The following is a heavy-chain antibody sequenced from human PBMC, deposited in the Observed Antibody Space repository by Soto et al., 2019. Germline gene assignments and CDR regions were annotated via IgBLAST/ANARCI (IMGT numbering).Heavy chain of an antibody. J-gene: IGHJ4*02. CDR1: GGSISSYY. D-gene: IGHD4-17*01. V-gene: IGHV4-59*08. CDR3: ASRYGGTLDY. CDR2: IYYSGST. Sequence: QVQLQESGPGLVKPSETLSLTCTVSGGSISSYYWSWIRQPPGKGLEWIGYIYYSGSTTYNPSLKSRVTISVDTSKNQFSLKLSSVTAADTAVYYCASRYGGTLDYWGQGTLVTVSS.